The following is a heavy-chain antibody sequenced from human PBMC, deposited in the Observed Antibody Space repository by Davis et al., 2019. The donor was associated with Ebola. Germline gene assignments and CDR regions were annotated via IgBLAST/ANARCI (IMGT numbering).Heavy chain of an antibody. J-gene: IGHJ4*02. Sequence: GESLKISCAASGFTFSDYYMSWIRQAPGKGLEWVSYISSSSYTNYADSVKGRFTISRDNAKNSLYLQMNSLRDEDTAVYYCAREAYSGTLRFDYWGQGTLVTVSS. CDR2: ISSSSYT. D-gene: IGHD1-26*01. V-gene: IGHV3-11*06. CDR3: AREAYSGTLRFDY. CDR1: GFTFSDYY.